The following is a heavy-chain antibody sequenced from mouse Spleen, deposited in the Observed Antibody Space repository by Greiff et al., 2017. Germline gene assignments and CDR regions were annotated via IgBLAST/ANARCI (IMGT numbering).Heavy chain of an antibody. Sequence: EVQLQESGPGLVKPSQSLSLTCSVTGYSITSGYYWNWIRQFPGNKLEWVGYISYDGSNNYNPSLKNRISITRDTSKNQFFLKLNSVTTEDTATYYCARGGNYDYAMDYWGQGTSVTVSS. CDR3: ARGGNYDYAMDY. J-gene: IGHJ4*01. CDR2: ISYDGSN. D-gene: IGHD2-1*01. CDR1: GYSITSGYY. V-gene: IGHV3-6*01.